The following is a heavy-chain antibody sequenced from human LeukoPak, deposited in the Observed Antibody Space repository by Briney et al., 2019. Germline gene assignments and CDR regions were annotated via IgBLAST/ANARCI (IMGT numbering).Heavy chain of an antibody. V-gene: IGHV4-34*01. J-gene: IGHJ4*02. CDR2: INHSGST. D-gene: IGHD3-10*01. CDR1: GGSFSGYY. Sequence: SETLSLTCAVNGGSFSGYYWTWIRQSPGKGLEWIGEINHSGSTNYNASLKSRVTIPEDTSKNQFSLKMTSVTAADTAVYYCARGRWGGNAFDIWGQGTLVTVSS. CDR3: ARGRWGGNAFDI.